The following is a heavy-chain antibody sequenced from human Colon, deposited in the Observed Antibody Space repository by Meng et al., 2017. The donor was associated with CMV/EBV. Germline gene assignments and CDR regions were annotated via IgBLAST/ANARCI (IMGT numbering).Heavy chain of an antibody. CDR2: IKEDGTEN. CDR3: ARDQPGGYCSGFCYYGMDV. V-gene: IGHV3-7*01. CDR1: GFSFGIYW. Sequence: GGPLRLSCAASGFSFGIYWMSWVRQAPGKGLEWVANIKEDGTENNYADSVKGRFTISRDNAKNSLYLEMNSLRAEDTAVYYCARDQPGGYCSGFCYYGMDVWGQGTTVTVSS. D-gene: IGHD2-15*01. J-gene: IGHJ6*02.